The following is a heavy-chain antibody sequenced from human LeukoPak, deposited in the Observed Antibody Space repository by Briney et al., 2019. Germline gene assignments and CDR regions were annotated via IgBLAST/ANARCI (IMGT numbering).Heavy chain of an antibody. Sequence: GGSLRLSCAASGFTFNSYSMNWVRQAPGKGLEWVSSISGTSSHIYYADSVKGRFTISRDNSNKTLYLQMNILRAEDTAVYYCAKDVIPVAGISWVDYWGQGTLVTVSS. CDR1: GFTFNSYS. J-gene: IGHJ4*02. D-gene: IGHD6-19*01. V-gene: IGHV3-23*01. CDR3: AKDVIPVAGISWVDY. CDR2: ISGTSSHI.